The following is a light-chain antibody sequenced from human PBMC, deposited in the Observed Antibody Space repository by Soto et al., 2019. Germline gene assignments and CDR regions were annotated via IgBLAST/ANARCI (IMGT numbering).Light chain of an antibody. CDR3: LLSYSGAQVV. Sequence: QAVVTQEPSLTVSPGGTVTLTCGSSTGAVTSGHYPYWFQQKPGQAPRTLIYDTSNQHSWTPARFSGSLLGGKAALTLSGAQPEDEAEYYCLLSYSGAQVVFGGGTKVTVL. CDR1: TGAVTSGHY. CDR2: DTS. J-gene: IGLJ2*01. V-gene: IGLV7-46*01.